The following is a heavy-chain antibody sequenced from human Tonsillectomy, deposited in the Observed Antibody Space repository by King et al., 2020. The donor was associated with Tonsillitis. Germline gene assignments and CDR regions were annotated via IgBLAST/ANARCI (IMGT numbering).Heavy chain of an antibody. CDR2: MSGAGART. D-gene: IGHD3-3*01. CDR1: GFTFSTYA. V-gene: IGHV3-23*04. CDR3: AKCPYDFWSGGLYYAMDV. Sequence: VQLVVSGGGLVQPGGSLRLSCAASGFTFSTYAMTWVRQAPGKGLGWVSVMSGAGARTYHADSVKGRFTISRDNSKNTLYLQMNSLRAEDTAIYYCAKCPYDFWSGGLYYAMDVWGQGTTVTVSS. J-gene: IGHJ6*02.